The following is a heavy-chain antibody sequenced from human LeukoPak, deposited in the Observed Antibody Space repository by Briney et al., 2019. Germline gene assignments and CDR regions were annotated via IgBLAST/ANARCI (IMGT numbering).Heavy chain of an antibody. V-gene: IGHV4-39*01. Sequence: PSETLSLTCTVSGGSISSSSYYWGWIRQPPGKGLEWIGSIYYSGSTYYNPSLKSRVTISVDTSKNQFSLKLSSVTAADTAVYYCARHDSSGWYYTTQLGAFDIWGQGTMVTVSS. D-gene: IGHD6-19*01. J-gene: IGHJ3*02. CDR1: GGSISSSSYY. CDR2: IYYSGST. CDR3: ARHDSSGWYYTTQLGAFDI.